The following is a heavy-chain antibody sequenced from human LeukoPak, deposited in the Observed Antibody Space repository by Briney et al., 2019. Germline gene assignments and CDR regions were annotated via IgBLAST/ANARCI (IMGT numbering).Heavy chain of an antibody. Sequence: SETLSLTCAVYGGSFSGYYWSWIRQPPGKGLEWIGATNRRGSTNYNPSLKSRVTISVDTSKNQFSLELSSVTAADTAVYYCARGHSYTMVRGVIVDAFDIWGQGTMVSVSS. CDR3: ARGHSYTMVRGVIVDAFDI. J-gene: IGHJ3*02. CDR2: TNRRGST. D-gene: IGHD3-10*01. V-gene: IGHV4-34*01. CDR1: GGSFSGYY.